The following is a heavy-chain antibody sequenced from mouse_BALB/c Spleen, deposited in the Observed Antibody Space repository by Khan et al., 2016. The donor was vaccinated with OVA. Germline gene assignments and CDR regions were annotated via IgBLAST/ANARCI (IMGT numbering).Heavy chain of an antibody. Sequence: QVQLKQSGPGLVQPSQSLSITCTVSGFSLTNYGVHWVRQSSGKGLEWLGVIWSGGFTDYNATFISRLNISKDNSKGQVFFKMNGLQANDTAIYYCARNRNGYFDSWGQGSTLTVSS. CDR3: ARNRNGYFDS. CDR2: IWSGGFT. CDR1: GFSLTNYG. D-gene: IGHD1-1*02. V-gene: IGHV2-2*02. J-gene: IGHJ2*01.